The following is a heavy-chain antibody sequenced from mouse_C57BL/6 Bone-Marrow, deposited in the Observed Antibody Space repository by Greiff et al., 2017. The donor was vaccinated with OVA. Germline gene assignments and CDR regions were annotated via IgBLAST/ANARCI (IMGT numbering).Heavy chain of an antibody. CDR3: AKRNYYGSRWYFDV. Sequence: QVQLQQSGAELARPGASVKLSCKASGYTFTSYGISWVKQRTGQGLEWIGEIYPRSGNTYYNEKFKGKATLTADKSSSTAYMELRSLTSEDSAVYFGAKRNYYGSRWYFDVWGTGTTVTVSS. CDR1: GYTFTSYG. V-gene: IGHV1-81*01. CDR2: IYPRSGNT. D-gene: IGHD1-1*01. J-gene: IGHJ1*03.